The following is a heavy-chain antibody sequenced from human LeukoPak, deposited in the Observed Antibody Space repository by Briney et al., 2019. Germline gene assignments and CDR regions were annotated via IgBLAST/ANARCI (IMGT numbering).Heavy chain of an antibody. CDR2: ISSDGTYT. CDR3: ARHDWFDP. CDR1: GFTFSSHL. V-gene: IGHV3-74*01. Sequence: HPGGSLRLSCAASGFTFSSHLMHWVRQAPGKGLVWVSRISSDGTYTNYADSVRGRFTISRDNAKNTLYLQMNSLRAEDTAVYYCARHDWFDPWGRGTLVTVSS. J-gene: IGHJ5*02.